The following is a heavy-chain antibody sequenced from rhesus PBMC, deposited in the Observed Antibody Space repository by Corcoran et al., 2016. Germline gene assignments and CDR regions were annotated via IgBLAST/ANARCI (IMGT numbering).Heavy chain of an antibody. CDR2: ISPYNGTK. J-gene: IGHJ4*01. Sequence: QVQLVQSGAEIKQPGASVKLSCKASGYTFTSYYMHWVRQAPGQGLKWIGLISPYNGTKGYAQHFHGRDTLTTDASTSPGYMELSSLRSEDTAVYYCTRGAAAGTHLDYWGQGVLVTVSS. V-gene: IGHV1-1*01. CDR1: GYTFTSYY. D-gene: IGHD6-31*01. CDR3: TRGAAAGTHLDY.